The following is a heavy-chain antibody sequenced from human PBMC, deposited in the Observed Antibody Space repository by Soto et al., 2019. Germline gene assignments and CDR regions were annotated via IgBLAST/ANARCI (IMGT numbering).Heavy chain of an antibody. J-gene: IGHJ3*02. Sequence: GXSVKVSCTASGYPFTSYGIIWVRQAPGQGLEWMGWISAYSGNTNYARDLQGRVTMTTDTSTSTAYMDLRSLRSDDTAVYYCARDRGYQLLYPDAFDIWGQGTMVTVSS. CDR2: ISAYSGNT. V-gene: IGHV1-18*01. CDR3: ARDRGYQLLYPDAFDI. D-gene: IGHD2-2*02. CDR1: GYPFTSYG.